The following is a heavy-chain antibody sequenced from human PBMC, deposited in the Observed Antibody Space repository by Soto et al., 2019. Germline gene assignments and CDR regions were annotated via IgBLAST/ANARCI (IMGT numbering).Heavy chain of an antibody. Sequence: ESGGGVVQPGRSLRLSCAASGFTFNNYGMHWVRQAPGKGLEWVTTISFDGDDKYYADSVKGRFTISRDNSKYALDLQMNGLRVEDTAVYYGAKGRMSAHQSLDHWGQGTLGTVSA. CDR3: AKGRMSAHQSLDH. V-gene: IGHV3-30*18. CDR1: GFTFNNYG. J-gene: IGHJ4*02. D-gene: IGHD6-6*01. CDR2: ISFDGDDK.